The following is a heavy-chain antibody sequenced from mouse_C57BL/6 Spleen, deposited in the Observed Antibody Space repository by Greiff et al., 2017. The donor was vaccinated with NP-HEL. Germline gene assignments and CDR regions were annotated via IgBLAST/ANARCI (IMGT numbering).Heavy chain of an antibody. D-gene: IGHD1-1*01. Sequence: QVTLKESGPGILQSSQTLSLTCSFSGFSLSTSGMGVSWIRQPSGKGLEWLAHIYWDDDKRYNPSLKSRLTITKDTSRNQVFLKITSVDTADTATYYCARLITTVVATNFDYWGQGTTLTVSS. V-gene: IGHV8-12*01. J-gene: IGHJ2*01. CDR2: IYWDDDK. CDR1: GFSLSTSGMG. CDR3: ARLITTVVATNFDY.